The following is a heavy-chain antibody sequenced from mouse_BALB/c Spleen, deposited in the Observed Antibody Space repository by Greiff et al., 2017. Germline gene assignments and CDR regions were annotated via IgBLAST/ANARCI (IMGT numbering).Heavy chain of an antibody. CDR3: ARRGGNYPYYAMDY. J-gene: IGHJ4*01. CDR1: GYTFTSYV. CDR2: INPYNDGT. D-gene: IGHD2-1*01. V-gene: IGHV1-14*01. Sequence: EVQLHQSGPELVKPGASVKMSCKASGYTFTSYVMHWVKQKPGQGLEWIGYINPYNDGTKYNEKFKGKATLTSDKSSSTAYMELSSLTSEDSAVYYCARRGGNYPYYAMDYWGQGTSVTVSS.